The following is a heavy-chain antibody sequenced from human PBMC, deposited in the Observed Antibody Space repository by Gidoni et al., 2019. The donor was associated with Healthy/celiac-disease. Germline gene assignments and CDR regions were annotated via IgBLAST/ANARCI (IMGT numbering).Heavy chain of an antibody. Sequence: EVQLVESGGGLVQPGGSLKLSCAASGFTFSGSAMHWVRQASGKGREGVGRIRSTANNYATAYAASGKGRLTISRDDSKNTAYWKMNSLKTEETAGYYCINYYFDYWGQGTRVTVSS. CDR1: GFTFSGSA. V-gene: IGHV3-73*02. CDR3: INYYFDY. CDR2: IRSTANNYAT. J-gene: IGHJ4*02.